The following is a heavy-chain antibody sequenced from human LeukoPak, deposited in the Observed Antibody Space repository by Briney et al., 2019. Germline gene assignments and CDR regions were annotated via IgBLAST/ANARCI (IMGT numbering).Heavy chain of an antibody. D-gene: IGHD1-26*01. Sequence: GGSLRLSCAASGFTFSSYAMHWVRQAPGKGLEWVAVISYDGSNKYYADSVKGRFTISRDNSKNTVYLQMNSLRAEDTAVYYCAKGSGSSSPLDYWGQGTLVTVSS. CDR2: ISYDGSNK. J-gene: IGHJ4*02. CDR1: GFTFSSYA. CDR3: AKGSGSSSPLDY. V-gene: IGHV3-30*18.